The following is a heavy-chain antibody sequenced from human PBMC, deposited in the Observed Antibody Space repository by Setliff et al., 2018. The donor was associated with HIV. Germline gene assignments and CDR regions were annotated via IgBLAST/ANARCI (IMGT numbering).Heavy chain of an antibody. Sequence: GGSLRLSCAASGFTFNYHVMTWVRQAPGKGLGWVSGISGSGDSTFYAHSVKGRFTISRDNSRDTLYLEMNNLRAEDTALYYCAKDYTPTFWEYNWFDVWGQGTQVTVSS. V-gene: IGHV3-23*01. D-gene: IGHD3-16*01. CDR3: AKDYTPTFWEYNWFDV. CDR1: GFTFNYHV. J-gene: IGHJ5*02. CDR2: ISGSGDST.